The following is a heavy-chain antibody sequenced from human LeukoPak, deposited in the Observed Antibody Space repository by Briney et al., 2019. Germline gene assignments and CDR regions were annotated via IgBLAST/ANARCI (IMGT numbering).Heavy chain of an antibody. CDR2: MSYSGNT. D-gene: IGHD2-15*01. V-gene: IGHV4-39*02. CDR1: GGSISRSSYY. CDR3: ARDRSPFYYYFMDV. J-gene: IGHJ6*03. Sequence: PSETLSLTCTVSGGSISRSSYYWGWIRQSPGKGLEWIGSMSYSGNTYYNPSLKSRVSMSVDASNSQFSLRLRSVTAADTAIYYCARDRSPFYYYFMDVWGKGTTVSVSS.